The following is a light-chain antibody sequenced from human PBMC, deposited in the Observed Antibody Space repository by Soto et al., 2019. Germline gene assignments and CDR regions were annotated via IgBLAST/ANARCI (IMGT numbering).Light chain of an antibody. CDR1: SGHSSYA. V-gene: IGLV4-69*01. Sequence: QSVLTQSPSASASLGASVKLTCTLSSGHSSYAIAWHQQQPEKGPRYLMKPNSDGSHSKGDGIPDRFSGSSSGAERYLTISSLQSEDEADYYCQTWGTGIRGVFGGGTKLTVL. J-gene: IGLJ2*01. CDR3: QTWGTGIRGV. CDR2: PNSDGSH.